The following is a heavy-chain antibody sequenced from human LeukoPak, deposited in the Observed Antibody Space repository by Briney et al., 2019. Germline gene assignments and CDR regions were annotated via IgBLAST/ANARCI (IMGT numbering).Heavy chain of an antibody. Sequence: SETLSLTCTVSGGSISSCDHYWGWLRQPPGKGLVWIGSIYYSGSSYYNPSLRSRITISVDTTKNQFLLKLSSVTAADTGVYYCARLFVTTLYYFDYWGQGTRVTVSS. J-gene: IGHJ4*02. CDR2: IYYSGSS. D-gene: IGHD1-1*01. V-gene: IGHV4-39*01. CDR1: GGSISSCDHY. CDR3: ARLFVTTLYYFDY.